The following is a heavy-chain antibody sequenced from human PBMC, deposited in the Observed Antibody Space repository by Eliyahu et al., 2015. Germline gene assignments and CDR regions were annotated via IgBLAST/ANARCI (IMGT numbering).Heavy chain of an antibody. CDR3: ARAFPSV. CDR2: IYYRGST. J-gene: IGHJ3*01. CDR1: GGSMTSYY. Sequence: VKPSETLSLICTVSGGSMTSYYWSWIRQPPGKGLEWIGYIYYRGSTNYNPSLKSRVTISVDTSKSQFSLNLSSVTAADTAVYYCARAFPSVWGQGTMVTVSS. V-gene: IGHV4-59*01.